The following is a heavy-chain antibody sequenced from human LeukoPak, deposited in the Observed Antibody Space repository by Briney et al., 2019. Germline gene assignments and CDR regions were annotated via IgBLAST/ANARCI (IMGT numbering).Heavy chain of an antibody. D-gene: IGHD3-9*01. CDR2: ISSSSSYI. Sequence: GGSLRLSCAASGFTFSRYSMNWVRQAPGKGLEWVSSISSSSSYIYYADSVKGRFTISRDNAKNSLYLQMNSLRAEDTAVYCCARDRPLHDMLTGYLYVPMDVWGKATTVTVSS. V-gene: IGHV3-21*01. CDR3: ARDRPLHDMLTGYLYVPMDV. CDR1: GFTFSRYS. J-gene: IGHJ6*04.